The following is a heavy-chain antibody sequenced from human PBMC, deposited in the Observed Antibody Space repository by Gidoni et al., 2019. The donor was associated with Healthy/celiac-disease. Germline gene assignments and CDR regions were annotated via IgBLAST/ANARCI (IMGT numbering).Heavy chain of an antibody. Sequence: QVQLVESGGGVVQPGRSLRLSCAASGVTFSSYGMHWVRQAPGKGLEWVAVISYDGSNKYYADSVKGRFTISRDNSKNTLYLQMNSLRAEDTAVYYCAKDLEMATTPLFDYWGQGTLVTVSS. J-gene: IGHJ4*02. D-gene: IGHD3-3*01. CDR3: AKDLEMATTPLFDY. CDR1: GVTFSSYG. CDR2: ISYDGSNK. V-gene: IGHV3-30*18.